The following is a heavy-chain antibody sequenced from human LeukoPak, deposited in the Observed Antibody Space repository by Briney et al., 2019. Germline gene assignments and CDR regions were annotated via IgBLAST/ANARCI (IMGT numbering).Heavy chain of an antibody. V-gene: IGHV3-48*01. CDR2: ISSRSTAM. CDR3: VRGDLEPNTNQISDY. J-gene: IGHJ4*02. D-gene: IGHD1-1*01. CDR1: GFIFSSYN. Sequence: PGGSLRLSCAASGFIFSSYNMNWVRQAPGKGLEWLSYISSRSTAMYYADSAQGRFTISRDNAKNSLYLQMNSLGAEDTAVYYCVRGDLEPNTNQISDYWGQGTLVTVSS.